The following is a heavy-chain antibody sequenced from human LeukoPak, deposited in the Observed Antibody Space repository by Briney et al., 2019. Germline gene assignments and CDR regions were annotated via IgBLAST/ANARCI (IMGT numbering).Heavy chain of an antibody. J-gene: IGHJ4*02. Sequence: GGSLRLSCAASGFTFSSYAMSWVRQAPGKGLEWVSAISGSGGSTYYADSVKGRFTISRDNSKNTLCLQMNSLRAEDTAVYYCAKDLSVAGEFDYWGQGTLVTVSS. CDR2: ISGSGGST. CDR3: AKDLSVAGEFDY. CDR1: GFTFSSYA. D-gene: IGHD2-15*01. V-gene: IGHV3-23*01.